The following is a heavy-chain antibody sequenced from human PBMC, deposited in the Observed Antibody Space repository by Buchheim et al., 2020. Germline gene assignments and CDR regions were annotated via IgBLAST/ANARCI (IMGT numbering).Heavy chain of an antibody. J-gene: IGHJ3*02. CDR2: ISYDGSNK. Sequence: QVQLVESGGGVVQPGRSLRLSCAASGFTFSSYGMHWVRQAPGKGLEWVAVISYDGSNKYYADSVKGRFTISRDNSKNTLYLQMNSLRAEETAVYYCAKEAGVAGENDAFDNWGQGT. CDR3: AKEAGVAGENDAFDN. D-gene: IGHD6-19*01. V-gene: IGHV3-30*18. CDR1: GFTFSSYG.